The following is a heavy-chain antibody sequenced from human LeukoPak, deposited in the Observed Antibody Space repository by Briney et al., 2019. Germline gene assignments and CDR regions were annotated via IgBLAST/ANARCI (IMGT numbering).Heavy chain of an antibody. CDR3: ARQGYGDYNSYFDY. CDR1: GGSFSGYY. Sequence: SETLSLTCAVYGGSFSGYYRSWIRQPPGKGLEWIGEINHSGSTNYNPSLKSRVTISVDTSKNQFSLKLSSVTAADTAVYYCARQGYGDYNSYFDYWGQGTLVTVSS. J-gene: IGHJ4*02. D-gene: IGHD4-17*01. V-gene: IGHV4-34*01. CDR2: INHSGST.